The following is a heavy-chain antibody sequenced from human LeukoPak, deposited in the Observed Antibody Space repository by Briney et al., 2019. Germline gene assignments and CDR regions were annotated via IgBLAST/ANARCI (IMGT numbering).Heavy chain of an antibody. CDR3: ATGRWGSQQSEFDL. CDR2: ISGSGGST. D-gene: IGHD7-27*01. Sequence: GGSLRLSCAASGFTFSSYAMSWVRQAPGKGLEWVSGISGSGGSTYYADSVKGRFTISRDNSRDTLYLQMNSLRAEDTAVYYCATGRWGSQQSEFDLWGRGTLVIVSS. CDR1: GFTFSSYA. V-gene: IGHV3-23*01. J-gene: IGHJ2*01.